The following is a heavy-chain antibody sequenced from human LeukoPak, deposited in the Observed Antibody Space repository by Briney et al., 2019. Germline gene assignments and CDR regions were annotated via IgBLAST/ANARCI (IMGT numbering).Heavy chain of an antibody. CDR1: GGTFSSYA. Sequence: SVKVSCKASGGTFSSYAISWVRQAPGQGLEWMGGIIPIFGTANYAQKFQGRVTITADKSTSTAYMELSSLRSEDTAVYYCARVGTYYYDSSGQIDYWGQGTLVTVSS. CDR2: IIPIFGTA. V-gene: IGHV1-69*06. J-gene: IGHJ4*02. D-gene: IGHD3-22*01. CDR3: ARVGTYYYDSSGQIDY.